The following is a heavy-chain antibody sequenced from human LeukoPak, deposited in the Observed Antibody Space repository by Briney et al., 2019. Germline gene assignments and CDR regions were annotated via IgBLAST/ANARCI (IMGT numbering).Heavy chain of an antibody. V-gene: IGHV3-30*02. Sequence: GGSLRLSCAASGFTFSSYGMHWVRQAPGKGLEWVAFIRYDGSNKYYADSVKGRFTISRDNSKNTLYLQMNSLTIADTAVYYCARASGSYSNYDYWGQGTLVTVSS. CDR2: IRYDGSNK. D-gene: IGHD1-26*01. CDR1: GFTFSSYG. J-gene: IGHJ4*02. CDR3: ARASGSYSNYDY.